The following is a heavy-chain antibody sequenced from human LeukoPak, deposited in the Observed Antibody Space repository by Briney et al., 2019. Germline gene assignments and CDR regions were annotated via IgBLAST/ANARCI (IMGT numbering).Heavy chain of an antibody. CDR3: ARARIAAAGDDAFDI. D-gene: IGHD6-13*01. CDR2: ISSSSSTI. J-gene: IGHJ3*02. CDR1: GFTFSSYS. V-gene: IGHV3-48*01. Sequence: GGSLRLSCAASGFTFSSYSMNWVRQAPGKGLEWVSYISSSSSTIYYADSVKGRFTISRDNSKNTLYLQMNSLRAEDTAVYYCARARIAAAGDDAFDIWGQGTMVTVSS.